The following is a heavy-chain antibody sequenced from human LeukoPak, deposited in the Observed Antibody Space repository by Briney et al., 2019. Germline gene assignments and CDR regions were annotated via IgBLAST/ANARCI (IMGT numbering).Heavy chain of an antibody. Sequence: PGGSLRLSCAASGFTFSSYWMSWVRQAPGKGLEWVANIKQDGSEKYYVDSVKGRFTISRDNAKNSLYLQMNSLRAEDTAVYYCAREGDYGDYGGGDYWGQGTLVTVSS. J-gene: IGHJ4*02. CDR1: GFTFSSYW. CDR2: IKQDGSEK. D-gene: IGHD4-17*01. CDR3: AREGDYGDYGGGDY. V-gene: IGHV3-7*01.